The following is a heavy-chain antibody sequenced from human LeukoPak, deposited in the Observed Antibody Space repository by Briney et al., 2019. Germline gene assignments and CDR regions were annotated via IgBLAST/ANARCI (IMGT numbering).Heavy chain of an antibody. CDR3: ATDSEGGGGWYVNHAFDI. V-gene: IGHV1-24*01. CDR2: FDPEDGET. J-gene: IGHJ3*02. Sequence: ASVKVSCKVSGYTLTELSIHRGRQAPGKGLEWMGGFDPEDGETIYAQKFQGRVTMTEDTSTDTAYMELSSLRSEDTAVCYCATDSEGGGGWYVNHAFDIWGQGTMVTVSS. CDR1: GYTLTELS. D-gene: IGHD6-19*01.